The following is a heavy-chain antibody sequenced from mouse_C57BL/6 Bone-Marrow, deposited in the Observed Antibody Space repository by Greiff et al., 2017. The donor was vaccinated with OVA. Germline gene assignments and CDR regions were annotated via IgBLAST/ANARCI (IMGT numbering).Heavy chain of an antibody. Sequence: QVHVKQSGAELVRPGASVKLSCKASGYTFTDYYINWVKQRPGQGLEWIARIYPGSGNTYYNEKFKGKATLTAEKSSSTAYMQLSSLTSEDSAVYCCARRGTGYYAMDYWGQGTSVTVSS. CDR2: IYPGSGNT. J-gene: IGHJ4*01. D-gene: IGHD4-1*01. V-gene: IGHV1-76*01. CDR3: ARRGTGYYAMDY. CDR1: GYTFTDYY.